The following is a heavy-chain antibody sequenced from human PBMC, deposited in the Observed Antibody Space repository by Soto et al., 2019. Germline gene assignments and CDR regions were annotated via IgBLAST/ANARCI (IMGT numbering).Heavy chain of an antibody. V-gene: IGHV4-4*07. CDR3: ASAPPGFNRLHFDY. J-gene: IGHJ4*02. D-gene: IGHD2-21*01. CDR1: GGSISGYY. CDR2: IYTSGST. Sequence: PSETLSLTCTVSGGSISGYYWSWIRQPAGKGLEWIVRIYTSGSTSYKPSLKSRVTMSVDTSQNQFSLKLSSVTAADTAVYYCASAPPGFNRLHFDYWGQGTLVTVSS.